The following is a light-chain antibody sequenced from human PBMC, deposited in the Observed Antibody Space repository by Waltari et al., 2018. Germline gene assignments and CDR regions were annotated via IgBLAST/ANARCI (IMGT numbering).Light chain of an antibody. J-gene: IGLJ3*02. CDR3: CSYVGSNIYWV. Sequence: QSALTQPRSVSGPPGQSVTISCTGTSSDVGGYNYDSWYQQHPDKAPKPIIYDINKQPSAVPSRFSCSHTGQTASLTISGLQAEDEADYYCCSYVGSNIYWVFGGGTKLTVL. CDR2: DIN. V-gene: IGLV2-11*01. CDR1: SSDVGGYNY.